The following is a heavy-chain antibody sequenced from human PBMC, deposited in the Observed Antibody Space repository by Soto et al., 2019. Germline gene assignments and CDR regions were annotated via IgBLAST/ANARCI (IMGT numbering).Heavy chain of an antibody. CDR3: ASSVLLWFGELNTYAFDI. D-gene: IGHD3-10*01. CDR1: GFTFSSYS. Sequence: EVQLVESGGGLVKPGGSLRLSCAASGFTFSSYSMNWVRQAPGKGLEWVASISSSSSYIYYADSVKGRFTISRDNAKNSLYLQLNGLRAEDMAVYYCASSVLLWFGELNTYAFDIWGQGTMVTVSS. V-gene: IGHV3-21*01. J-gene: IGHJ3*02. CDR2: ISSSSSYI.